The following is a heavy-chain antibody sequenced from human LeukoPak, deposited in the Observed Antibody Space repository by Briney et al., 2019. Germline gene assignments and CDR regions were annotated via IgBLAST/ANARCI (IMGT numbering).Heavy chain of an antibody. CDR2: INPNSGGT. Sequence: ASVKVSCKASGYTFTGYYMHWVRQAPGQGLEWMGWINPNSGGTNYAQKFQGRVTMTRDTSISTAYMELSRLRSDDTAVYYCARGAIKLSIVGATGWFDPWGQGTLVTVSS. CDR1: GYTFTGYY. D-gene: IGHD1-26*01. J-gene: IGHJ5*02. CDR3: ARGAIKLSIVGATGWFDP. V-gene: IGHV1-2*02.